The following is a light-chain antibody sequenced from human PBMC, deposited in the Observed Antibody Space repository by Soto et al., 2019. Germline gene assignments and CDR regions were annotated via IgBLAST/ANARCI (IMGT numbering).Light chain of an antibody. J-gene: IGKJ4*01. CDR2: DAS. V-gene: IGKV1-5*01. Sequence: DIQMTQAPSTLSASVGDRVTITCRASQTITSWLAWYQQKPGKVPNLLISDASALQSGVPSRFSGSGSGTEFTLTISSLQPDDFATYYCQQYNSYPLTFSGGTKVDIK. CDR1: QTITSW. CDR3: QQYNSYPLT.